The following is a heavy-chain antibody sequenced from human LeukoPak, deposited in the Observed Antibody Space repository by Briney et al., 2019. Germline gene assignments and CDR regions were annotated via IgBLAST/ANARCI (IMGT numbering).Heavy chain of an antibody. CDR2: IYPGDSDT. V-gene: IGHV5-51*07. D-gene: IGHD6-13*01. J-gene: IGHJ6*02. CDR1: GYSFTSYW. CDR3: ARVAAAGTIAVAGYYYYGMDV. Sequence: GESLKISCKGSGYSFTSYWIGWVHQMPGKGLGWMGIIYPGDSDTRYSPSFQGQVTISADKSISTAYLQWSSLKASDTAMYYCARVAAAGTIAVAGYYYYGMDVWGQGTTVTVSS.